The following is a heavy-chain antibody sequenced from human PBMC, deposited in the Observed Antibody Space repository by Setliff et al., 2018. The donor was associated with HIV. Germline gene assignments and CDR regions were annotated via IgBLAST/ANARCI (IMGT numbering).Heavy chain of an antibody. D-gene: IGHD3-16*01. Sequence: LTCAVYGGSFSGDYWVWIRQSPGKGLEWIGDISQTRSTNYDPSLKSRVTISLDTSKNQLSLKLTSVSAADTAVYYCARGRLRTVTSLIKKRASYTWLDPWGQGTLVTVSS. CDR2: ISQTRST. J-gene: IGHJ5*02. V-gene: IGHV4-34*01. CDR1: GGSFSGDY. CDR3: ARGRLRTVTSLIKKRASYTWLDP.